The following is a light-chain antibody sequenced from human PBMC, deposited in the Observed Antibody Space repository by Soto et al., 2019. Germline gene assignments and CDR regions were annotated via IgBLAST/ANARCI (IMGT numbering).Light chain of an antibody. CDR1: QSISSY. V-gene: IGKV1-39*01. J-gene: IGKJ4*01. Sequence: DIQMTQSPSSLSASVGDRVTITCRASQSISSYLNWYQQKPGKAPKLLIYAASSLQSGVPSRFIGSGSGTDFTLTISSLQPDDFATYYCQQSYSTSPLTFGGGTKVEIK. CDR3: QQSYSTSPLT. CDR2: AAS.